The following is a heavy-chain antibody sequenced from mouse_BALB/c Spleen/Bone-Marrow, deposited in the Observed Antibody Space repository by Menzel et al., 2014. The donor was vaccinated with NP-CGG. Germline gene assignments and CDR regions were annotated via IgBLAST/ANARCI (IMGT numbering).Heavy chain of an antibody. V-gene: IGHV1-67*01. J-gene: IGHJ3*01. Sequence: LVESGPELVRPGVSVKISCKGSGYTFTDYAMHWVKQSHAKSLEWIGVISTYSGNTNYNQKFKGKATMTVDKSSSTAYVELARLTSEDSAIYYCARGSYYDPAWFAYWGQGTLVTVSA. CDR3: ARGSYYDPAWFAY. D-gene: IGHD2-4*01. CDR2: ISTYSGNT. CDR1: GYTFTDYA.